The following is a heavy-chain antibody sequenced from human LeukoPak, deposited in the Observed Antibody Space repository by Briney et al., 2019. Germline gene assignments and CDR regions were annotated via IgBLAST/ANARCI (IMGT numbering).Heavy chain of an antibody. V-gene: IGHV1-24*01. CDR3: ATGGLVGYSYGSDYFDY. Sequence: GASVKVSCKVSGYTLTELSMHWVRQAPGKGLEWMGGFDPEDGETIYAQKFQGRVTMTEDTSTDTAYMELSSLRSEDTAVYYCATGGLVGYSYGSDYFDYWGQGTLVTVPS. J-gene: IGHJ4*02. D-gene: IGHD5-18*01. CDR2: FDPEDGET. CDR1: GYTLTELS.